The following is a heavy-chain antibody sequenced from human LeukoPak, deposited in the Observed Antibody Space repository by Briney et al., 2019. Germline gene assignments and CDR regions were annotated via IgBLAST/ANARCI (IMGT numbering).Heavy chain of an antibody. CDR2: ISSSSSYI. CDR1: EFPFSSYS. V-gene: IGHV3-21*01. J-gene: IGHJ2*01. Sequence: GGSLRLSCAASEFPFSSYSMNWVRQAPGKGLEWVSSISSSSSYIYYADSVKGRFTISRDNAKNSLYLQMNSLRAEDTAVYYCARDLPYGDWYFDLWGRGTLVTVSS. D-gene: IGHD4-17*01. CDR3: ARDLPYGDWYFDL.